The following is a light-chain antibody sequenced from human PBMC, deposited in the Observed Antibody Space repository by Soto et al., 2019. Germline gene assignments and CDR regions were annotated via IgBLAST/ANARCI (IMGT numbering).Light chain of an antibody. Sequence: QSVLTQPPSVSAAPRQKVTISCSGSSSNIRNNYVSWYQQLPGTAPKLLIYDNNKRPSGIPDRFSGSKSGTSATLGITGLQTGDEADYYCGTWDSSLSAYVFGTGTKVPVL. J-gene: IGLJ1*01. CDR3: GTWDSSLSAYV. V-gene: IGLV1-51*01. CDR1: SSNIRNNY. CDR2: DNN.